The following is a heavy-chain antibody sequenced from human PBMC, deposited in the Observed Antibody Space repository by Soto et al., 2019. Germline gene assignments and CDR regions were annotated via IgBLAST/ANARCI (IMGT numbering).Heavy chain of an antibody. CDR3: AKVHSDIVVVVAATRDYYFDY. CDR1: GFTFSSYG. CDR2: ISYDGSNK. Sequence: GGSLRLSCAASGFTFSSYGMHWVRQAPGKGLEWVAVISYDGSNKYYADSVKGRFTISRDNSKNTLYLQMNSLRAEDTAVYYCAKVHSDIVVVVAATRDYYFDYWGQGTLVTVSS. J-gene: IGHJ4*02. V-gene: IGHV3-30*18. D-gene: IGHD2-15*01.